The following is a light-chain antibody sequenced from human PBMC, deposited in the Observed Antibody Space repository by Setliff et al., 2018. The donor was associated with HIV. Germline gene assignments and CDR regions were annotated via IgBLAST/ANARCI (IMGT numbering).Light chain of an antibody. CDR2: GDN. J-gene: IGLJ1*01. V-gene: IGLV1-44*01. CDR3: AAWDDSLNGFV. Sequence: QSVLTQPPSASGTPGQRITISCSGSNSNIGSRTVNWYQQLPGTAPKLLIYGDNRRPSGVPDRFSGSKSGTSASLAISGLQSEDEGDYNCAAWDDSLNGFVFGTGTKVTVL. CDR1: NSNIGSRT.